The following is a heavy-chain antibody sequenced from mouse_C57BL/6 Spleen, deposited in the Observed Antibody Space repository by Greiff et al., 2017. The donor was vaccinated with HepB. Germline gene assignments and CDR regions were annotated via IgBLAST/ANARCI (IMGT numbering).Heavy chain of an antibody. V-gene: IGHV1-55*01. D-gene: IGHD1-1*02. CDR3: ARKETLWGWFAY. J-gene: IGHJ3*01. Sequence: VQLQQPGAELVKPGASVKMSCKASGYTFTSYWITWVKQRPGQGLEWIGDIYPGSGSTNYNEKFKSKATLTVDTSSSTAYMQLSSLTSEDSAVYYCARKETLWGWFAYWGQGTLVTVAA. CDR2: IYPGSGST. CDR1: GYTFTSYW.